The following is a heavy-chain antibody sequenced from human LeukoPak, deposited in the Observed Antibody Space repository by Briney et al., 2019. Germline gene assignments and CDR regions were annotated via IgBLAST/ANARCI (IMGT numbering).Heavy chain of an antibody. J-gene: IGHJ4*02. D-gene: IGHD6-13*01. CDR2: IIPIFGTA. Sequence: ASVKVSCKASGGTVSSYAISWVRQAPGQGLEWMGGIIPIFGTANYAQKFQGRVTITADESTSTAYMELSSLRSEDTAVYYCARDRPSCSWLVYYFDYWGQGTLVTVSS. CDR1: GGTVSSYA. CDR3: ARDRPSCSWLVYYFDY. V-gene: IGHV1-69*13.